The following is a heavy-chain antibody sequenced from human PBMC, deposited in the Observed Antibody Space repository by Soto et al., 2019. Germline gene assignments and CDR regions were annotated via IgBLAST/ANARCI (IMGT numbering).Heavy chain of an antibody. CDR1: GYTFTSYG. J-gene: IGHJ4*02. Sequence: QVQLVQSGAEVKKPGASVKVSCKASGYTFTSYGINWVRQATGQGLEWMGWMNPNSGNTGYAQKFQGRVTMTRNTSISTAYMELSSLRSEDTAVYYCARKAELLASFDYWGQGTLVTVSS. CDR2: MNPNSGNT. CDR3: ARKAELLASFDY. D-gene: IGHD1-7*01. V-gene: IGHV1-8*01.